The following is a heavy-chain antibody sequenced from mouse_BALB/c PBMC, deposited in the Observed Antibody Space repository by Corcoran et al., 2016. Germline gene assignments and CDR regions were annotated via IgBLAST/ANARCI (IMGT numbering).Heavy chain of an antibody. CDR3: ALIDSSGYRFAY. J-gene: IGHJ3*01. D-gene: IGHD3-2*01. Sequence: EVLLQQSGPELVKPGAAVKIPCKASGYTFTDYNMDWVKQSHGKSLEWIGDINPNNGGTIYNQKFKGKATLTVDKSSSTAYMELRSLTSEDTAVYYCALIDSSGYRFAYWGQGTLVTVS. V-gene: IGHV1-18*01. CDR2: INPNNGGT. CDR1: GYTFTDYN.